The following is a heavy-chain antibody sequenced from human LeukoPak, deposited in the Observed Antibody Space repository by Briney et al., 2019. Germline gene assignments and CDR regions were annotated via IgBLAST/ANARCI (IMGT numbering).Heavy chain of an antibody. CDR2: IYSGGGT. V-gene: IGHV3-66*01. CDR3: ARNYYDSSAYYYFDY. CDR1: GFTVSSSY. D-gene: IGHD3-22*01. J-gene: IGHJ4*02. Sequence: GGSLRLSCAASGFTVSSSYMNWVRQAPGKGRAWVSLIYSGGGTYYADSVKGRFTISRDNSKNTLYLQMNSLRAEDTAVYYCARNYYDSSAYYYFDYWGQGTLVTVSS.